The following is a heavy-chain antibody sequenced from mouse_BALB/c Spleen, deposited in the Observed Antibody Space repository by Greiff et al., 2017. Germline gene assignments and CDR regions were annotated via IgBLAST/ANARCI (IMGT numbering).Heavy chain of an antibody. CDR1: GFSLTSYG. J-gene: IGHJ1*01. V-gene: IGHV2-9*02. D-gene: IGHD4-1*01. CDR2: IWAGGST. CDR3: ARAQLTGTGYWYFDV. Sequence: VHLVESGPGLVAPSQSLSITCTVSGFSLTSYGVHWVRQPPGKGLEWLGVIWAGGSTNYNSALMSRLSISKDNSKSQVFLKMNSLQTDDTAMYYCARAQLTGTGYWYFDVWGAGTTVTVSS.